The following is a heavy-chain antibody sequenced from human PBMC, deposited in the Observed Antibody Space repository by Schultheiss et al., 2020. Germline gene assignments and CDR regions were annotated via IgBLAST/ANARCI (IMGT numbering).Heavy chain of an antibody. CDR1: GFTFSSYA. D-gene: IGHD2-15*01. CDR3: ARGRAGMVARPFQH. V-gene: IGHV3-30*01. Sequence: GGSLRLSCAASGFTFSSYAMHWVRQAPGKGLEWVAVISYDGSNKYYADSVKGRFTISRDNSKNTLYLQMNSLRAEDTAVYYCARGRAGMVARPFQHWGQGTLGTVSS. CDR2: ISYDGSNK. J-gene: IGHJ1*01.